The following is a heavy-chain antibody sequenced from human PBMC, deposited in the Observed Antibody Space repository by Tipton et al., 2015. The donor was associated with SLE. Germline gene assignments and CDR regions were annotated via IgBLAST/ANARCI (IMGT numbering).Heavy chain of an antibody. CDR2: VSYSGIT. Sequence: TLSLTCTVSGGSISSHFWSWIRQPPGKGLEWVGYVSYSGITNYNPSLKSRVTISVDTSKNQFSLRLTSVTAADTAMYYCARTGGYSDAFDIWGQGTMVTVSS. CDR1: GGSISSHF. J-gene: IGHJ3*02. D-gene: IGHD4-23*01. CDR3: ARTGGYSDAFDI. V-gene: IGHV4-59*11.